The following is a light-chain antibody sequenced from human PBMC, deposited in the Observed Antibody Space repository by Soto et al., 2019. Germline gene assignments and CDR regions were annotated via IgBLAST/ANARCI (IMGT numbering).Light chain of an antibody. CDR2: ASS. J-gene: IGKJ1*01. Sequence: ETVLTQSPVTLSVSPGERATLSCRASQSVSNDLAWYQQKPGQAPRLLIYASSTRATGIPARFSGSGSGTEFTLTINSLQSEDFAVYYCQHYNNWPRTFGQGTKVEIK. V-gene: IGKV3-15*01. CDR1: QSVSND. CDR3: QHYNNWPRT.